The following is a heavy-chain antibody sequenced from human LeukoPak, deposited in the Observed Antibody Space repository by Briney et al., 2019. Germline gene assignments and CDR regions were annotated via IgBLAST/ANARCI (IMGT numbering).Heavy chain of an antibody. V-gene: IGHV1-8*01. Sequence: GASVKVSCKASGYTFTSYDINWVRQATGQGLEWMGWINPNRGNTGYAQKFQGRVTMTRNTSISTAYMELSSLRSEDTAVYCCATFSHETTPSTYYYDSSGSRRDFDYWGQGTLVTVSS. CDR1: GYTFTSYD. CDR2: INPNRGNT. CDR3: ATFSHETTPSTYYYDSSGSRRDFDY. D-gene: IGHD3-22*01. J-gene: IGHJ4*02.